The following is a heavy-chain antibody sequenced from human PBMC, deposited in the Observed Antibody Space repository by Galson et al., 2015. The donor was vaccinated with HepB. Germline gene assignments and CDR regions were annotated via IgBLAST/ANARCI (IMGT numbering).Heavy chain of an antibody. CDR2: ITVNSGRT. V-gene: IGHV3-23*01. CDR1: GFTFRSYV. CDR3: ARSLGLVNFDY. J-gene: IGHJ4*02. Sequence: SLRLSCATSGFTFRSYVISWVRQAPGKGLEWVSTITVNSGRTYYADSVKGRFTISRDNSKNTLSLQMNSLRAEDTAVYYCARSLGLVNFDYWGQGTLVTVSS. D-gene: IGHD3/OR15-3a*01.